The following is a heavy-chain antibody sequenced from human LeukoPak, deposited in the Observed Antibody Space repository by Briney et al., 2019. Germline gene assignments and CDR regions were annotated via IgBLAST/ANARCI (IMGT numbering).Heavy chain of an antibody. CDR2: IYYSGST. Sequence: SETLSLTCTVSGGSISSYYWSWIRQPPGKGLEWLGYIYYSGSTNYNPSLKSRVTISVDTSKNQFSLKLSSVTAADTAVYYCARVLGDSGYYYVGGGAYYYYGMDVWGQGTTVTVSS. V-gene: IGHV4-59*01. CDR1: GGSISSYY. D-gene: IGHD3-22*01. J-gene: IGHJ6*02. CDR3: ARVLGDSGYYYVGGGAYYYYGMDV.